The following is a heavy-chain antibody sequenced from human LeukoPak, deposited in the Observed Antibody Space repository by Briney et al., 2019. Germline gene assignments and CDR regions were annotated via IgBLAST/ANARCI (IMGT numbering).Heavy chain of an antibody. Sequence: GGSLRLSCAASGFISSSYGMHWVRQAPGKGLEWVAFIRYDGSNTYYADSVKGRFTISRDNSKNTLYLQMNSLRGEDTAVYYCAREYSSSWPEVLNYYYYYYYMDVWGKGTTVTVSS. CDR2: IRYDGSNT. CDR1: GFISSSYG. J-gene: IGHJ6*03. V-gene: IGHV3-30*02. D-gene: IGHD6-13*01. CDR3: AREYSSSWPEVLNYYYYYYYMDV.